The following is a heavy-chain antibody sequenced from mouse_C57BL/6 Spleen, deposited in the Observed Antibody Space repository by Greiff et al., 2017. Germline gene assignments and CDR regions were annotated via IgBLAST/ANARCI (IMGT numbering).Heavy chain of an antibody. CDR3: ARSYYYGSSYWYFDV. CDR1: GYSFTDYN. CDR2: INPNYGTT. D-gene: IGHD1-1*01. V-gene: IGHV1-39*01. Sequence: VHVKQSGPELVKPGASVKISCKASGYSFTDYNMNWVKQSNGKSLEWIGVINPNYGTTSYNQKFKGKATLTVDQSSSTAYMQLNSLTSEDSAVYYCARSYYYGSSYWYFDVWGTGTTVTVSS. J-gene: IGHJ1*03.